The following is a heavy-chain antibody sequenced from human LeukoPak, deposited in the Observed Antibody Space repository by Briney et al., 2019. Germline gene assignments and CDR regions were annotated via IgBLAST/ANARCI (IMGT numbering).Heavy chain of an antibody. CDR3: ATATTEIVVVPAATYYYYMDV. CDR2: FDPEDGET. V-gene: IGHV1-24*01. J-gene: IGHJ6*03. CDR1: GYTLTELS. Sequence: GASVKVSCKVSGYTLTELSMHWVRQAPGKGLEWMGGFDPEDGETIYAQKFQGRVTMTEDTSTDTAYMEPSSLRSEDTAVYYCATATTEIVVVPAATYYYYMDVWGKGTTATVPS. D-gene: IGHD2-2*01.